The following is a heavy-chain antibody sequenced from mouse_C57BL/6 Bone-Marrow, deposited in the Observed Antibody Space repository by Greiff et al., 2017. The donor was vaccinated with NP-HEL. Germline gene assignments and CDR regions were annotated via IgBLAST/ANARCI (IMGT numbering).Heavy chain of an antibody. CDR2: IRLKSDNYAT. V-gene: IGHV6-3*01. CDR3: TEAHYYSLAMDY. J-gene: IGHJ4*01. CDR1: GFTFSNYW. Sequence: EVQRVESGGGLVQPGGSMKLSCVASGFTFSNYWMNWVRQSPEKGLEWVAQIRLKSDNYATHYAESVKGRFTISRDDSKSSVYLQMNNLRAEDTGIYYCTEAHYYSLAMDYWGQGTSVTVSS. D-gene: IGHD1-2*01.